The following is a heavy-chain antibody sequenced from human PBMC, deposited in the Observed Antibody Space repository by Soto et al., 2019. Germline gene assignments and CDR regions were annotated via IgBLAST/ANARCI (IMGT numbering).Heavy chain of an antibody. D-gene: IGHD6-6*01. V-gene: IGHV5-51*01. CDR2: IYPGDSDT. CDR3: ARPGRGSSSYFDY. Sequence: PGESLKISCKASGYSFTNYWIGWVRQMPGKGLEWMGIIYPGDSDTKYSPSFQGQVTISADTSINTAYLQWSSLRASDTAIYYCARPGRGSSSYFDYWGQGTLVTVSS. J-gene: IGHJ4*02. CDR1: GYSFTNYW.